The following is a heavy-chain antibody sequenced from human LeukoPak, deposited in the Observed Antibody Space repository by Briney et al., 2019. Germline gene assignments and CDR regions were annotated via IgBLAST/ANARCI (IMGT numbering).Heavy chain of an antibody. J-gene: IGHJ4*02. V-gene: IGHV4-59*08. Sequence: SETLSLTCTVSGGSISSYYWSWIRQPPGKGQEWVGYIYYSGSTNYNPSLKSRVTISVDTSKNQFSLKLSSVTAADTAVYYCARRAGYSYGYYFDYWGQGTLVTVSS. D-gene: IGHD5-18*01. CDR1: GGSISSYY. CDR3: ARRAGYSYGYYFDY. CDR2: IYYSGST.